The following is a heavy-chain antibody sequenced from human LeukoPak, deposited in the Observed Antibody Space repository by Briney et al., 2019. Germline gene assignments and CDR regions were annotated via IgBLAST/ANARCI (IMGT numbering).Heavy chain of an antibody. CDR3: ARDLSSWYEGAFDI. V-gene: IGHV3-7*01. D-gene: IGHD6-13*01. Sequence: PGGSLRLSCAASGFPFSRFWMNWVRQAPGKGLEWVANINEDGSEEYYVDSVKGRFSLSRDNAKNSLYLQMNSLRAEDTAVYYCARDLSSWYEGAFDIWGQGTMVTVSS. CDR2: INEDGSEE. J-gene: IGHJ3*02. CDR1: GFPFSRFW.